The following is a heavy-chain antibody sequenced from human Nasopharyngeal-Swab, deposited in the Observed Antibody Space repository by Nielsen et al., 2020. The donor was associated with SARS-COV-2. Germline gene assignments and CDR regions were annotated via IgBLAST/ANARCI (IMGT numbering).Heavy chain of an antibody. CDR1: GYTFTSYA. CDR2: INAGNGNT. CDR3: ARDFYCSSTSCYRIYYYYYYMDV. D-gene: IGHD2-2*02. V-gene: IGHV1-3*01. Sequence: ASVKVSCKASGYTFTSYAMHWVRQAPGQRPEWMGWINAGNGNTKYSQKFQGRVTITRDTSASTAYMELSSLRSEDTAVYYCARDFYCSSTSCYRIYYYYYYMDVWGKGTTVTASS. J-gene: IGHJ6*03.